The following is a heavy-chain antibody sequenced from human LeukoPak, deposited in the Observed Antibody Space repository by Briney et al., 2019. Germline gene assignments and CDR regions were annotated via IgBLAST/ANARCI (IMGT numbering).Heavy chain of an antibody. CDR2: ISYDGSNK. CDR3: KMGDGSPPLGQ. D-gene: IGHD5-24*01. CDR1: GFTFSSYA. Sequence: PGRSLRLSCAASGFTFSSYAMHWVRQAPGKGLEWVAVISYDGSNKYYADSVKGRFTISRDNSKNTLYLQMNSLRAEDTAIYYCKMGDGSPPLGQWGQGTLVTVSS. J-gene: IGHJ4*02. V-gene: IGHV3-30-3*01.